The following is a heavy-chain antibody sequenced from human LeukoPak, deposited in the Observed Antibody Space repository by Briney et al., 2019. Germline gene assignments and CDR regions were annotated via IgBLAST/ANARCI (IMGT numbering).Heavy chain of an antibody. CDR2: TKQDGSGK. CDR3: AKGMSASFYSGDGY. CDR1: GFAFRNFW. D-gene: IGHD2-2*02. V-gene: IGHV3-7*03. J-gene: IGHJ4*02. Sequence: GGSLRLSCAASGFAFRNFWMSWVRQAPGKGLELVANTKQDGSGKYYVDSVEGRFTVSRDNSKDTLFLEMNSLRAEDTALYYCAKGMSASFYSGDGYWGQGTLVTVSS.